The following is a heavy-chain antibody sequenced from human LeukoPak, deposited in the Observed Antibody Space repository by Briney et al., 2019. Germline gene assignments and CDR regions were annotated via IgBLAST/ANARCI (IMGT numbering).Heavy chain of an antibody. CDR2: INCNGGST. J-gene: IGHJ4*02. CDR1: GFTFDDYG. V-gene: IGHV3-20*04. CDR3: ARERPYGSGSYPLYYFDY. D-gene: IGHD3-10*01. Sequence: GVSLRLSCAASGFTFDDYGMSWVRQAPGKGLEWVSGINCNGGSTGYADSVKGRFTISRDNAKNSLYLQMNSLRAEDTALYYCARERPYGSGSYPLYYFDYWGQGTLVTVSS.